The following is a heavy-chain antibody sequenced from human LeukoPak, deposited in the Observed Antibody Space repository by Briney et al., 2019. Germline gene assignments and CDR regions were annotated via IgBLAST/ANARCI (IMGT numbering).Heavy chain of an antibody. J-gene: IGHJ4*02. CDR2: ISSGDRT. V-gene: IGHV3-23*01. CDR3: AKDATASPYFHWFDN. D-gene: IGHD3-9*01. Sequence: GGSLRLSCAASGFTFSSYAMTWVRQAPGKGLEWVAGISSGDRTFHAESVKGRFTISRDKSKDTLYLQMNSLRAEDTTVYYCAKDATASPYFHWFDNWGQGTQVIVSS. CDR1: GFTFSSYA.